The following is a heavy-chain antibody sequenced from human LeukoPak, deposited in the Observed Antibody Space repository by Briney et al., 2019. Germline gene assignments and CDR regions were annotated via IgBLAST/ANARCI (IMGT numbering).Heavy chain of an antibody. CDR2: INPNSGGI. V-gene: IGHV1-2*02. CDR3: ARDVPPITMVRGVVKYYYGMDV. CDR1: GYTFTGYY. D-gene: IGHD3-10*01. Sequence: ASVKVSCKASGYTFTGYYMHWVRQAPGQGLEWMGWINPNSGGINYAQKFQGRVTMTRDTSISTAYMELSRLRSDDTAVYYCARDVPPITMVRGVVKYYYGMDVWGQETTVTVSS. J-gene: IGHJ6*02.